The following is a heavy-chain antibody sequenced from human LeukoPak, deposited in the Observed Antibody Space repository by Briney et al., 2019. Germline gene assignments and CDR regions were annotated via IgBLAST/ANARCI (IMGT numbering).Heavy chain of an antibody. CDR3: ARILISTTIRAFDP. CDR2: IYYSGST. D-gene: IGHD1-26*01. J-gene: IGHJ5*02. CDR1: GGSISSSSYC. Sequence: PSETLSLTCTVSGGSISSSSYCWDWIRQPPGKGLEWIGSIYYSGSTYYNPSLKSRVTISVDTSKNQFSLKLSSVTAADTAVYYCARILISTTIRAFDPWGQGTLVTVSS. V-gene: IGHV4-39*07.